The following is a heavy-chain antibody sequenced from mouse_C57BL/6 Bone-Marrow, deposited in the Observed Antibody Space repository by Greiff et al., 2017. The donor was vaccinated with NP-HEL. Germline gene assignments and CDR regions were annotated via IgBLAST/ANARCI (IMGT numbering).Heavy chain of an antibody. V-gene: IGHV1-59*01. J-gene: IGHJ2*01. CDR1: GYTFTSYW. Sequence: QVQLQQPGAELVRPGTSVKLSCKASGYTFTSYWMHWVKQRPGEGLEWIGVIDPSDSYTNYNQKFKGKAKLTVDTSSSTDYMQLSSLTSEDSAVYYCARRLGGYYFDYWGQGTTLTVSS. CDR3: ARRLGGYYFDY. CDR2: IDPSDSYT. D-gene: IGHD1-1*02.